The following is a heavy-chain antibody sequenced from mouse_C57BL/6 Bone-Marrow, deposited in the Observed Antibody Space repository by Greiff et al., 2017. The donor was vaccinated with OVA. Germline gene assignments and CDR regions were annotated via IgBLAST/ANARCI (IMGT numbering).Heavy chain of an antibody. D-gene: IGHD2-4*01. CDR1: GYTFTDYE. J-gene: IGHJ4*01. CDR3: TGYGYDYDEGYAMDY. CDR2: IDPETGGT. V-gene: IGHV1-15*01. Sequence: QVQLQQSGAELVRPGASVTLSCKASGYTFTDYEMHWVKQTPVHGLEWIGAIDPETGGTAYNQKFKGKAILTADKSSSTAYMELRSLTSEDSAVYYCTGYGYDYDEGYAMDYWGQGTSVTVSS.